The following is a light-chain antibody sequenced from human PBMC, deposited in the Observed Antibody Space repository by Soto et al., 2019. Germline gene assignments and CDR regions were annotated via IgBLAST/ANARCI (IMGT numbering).Light chain of an antibody. Sequence: DLVMTQSPLSLPVTPGEPASISCRSSQSLLHSNGYNYLDWYLQKPGQSPQLLIYLGSNRASGVPDRFSGSGSGTDFTLKISRVEAEDVGVYCCMQALQTPLTFGGGTKVEIK. CDR3: MQALQTPLT. CDR2: LGS. V-gene: IGKV2-28*01. J-gene: IGKJ4*01. CDR1: QSLLHSNGYNY.